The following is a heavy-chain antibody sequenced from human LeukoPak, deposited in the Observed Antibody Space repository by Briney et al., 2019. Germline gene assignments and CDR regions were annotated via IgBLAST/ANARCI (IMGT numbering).Heavy chain of an antibody. J-gene: IGHJ3*02. Sequence: PLASVKVSCKASGYTFTSYGISWVRQAPGQGLEWMGWISAYNGNTNYAQKFQGWVTMTRDTSISTAYMELSRLRSDDTAVYYCARDFRDYYGSGSYYVDAFDIWGQGTMVTVSS. CDR2: ISAYNGNT. CDR3: ARDFRDYYGSGSYYVDAFDI. V-gene: IGHV1-18*01. CDR1: GYTFTSYG. D-gene: IGHD3-10*01.